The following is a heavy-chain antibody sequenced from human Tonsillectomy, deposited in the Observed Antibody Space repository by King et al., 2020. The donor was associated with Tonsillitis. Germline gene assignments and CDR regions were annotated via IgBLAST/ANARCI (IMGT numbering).Heavy chain of an antibody. CDR3: WGGYSYGYYGMDV. D-gene: IGHD5-18*01. J-gene: IGHJ6*02. CDR1: GFTFSSYG. CDR2: ISYDGSNK. V-gene: IGHV3-30*03. Sequence: VQLVESGGGVVQPGRSLRLSCAASGFTFSSYGMHWVRQAPGKGLEWVAVISYDGSNKYYADSVKGRFTISRDNSKNTLYLQMNSLRAEDTAVYYCWGGYSYGYYGMDVWGQGTTVTVSS.